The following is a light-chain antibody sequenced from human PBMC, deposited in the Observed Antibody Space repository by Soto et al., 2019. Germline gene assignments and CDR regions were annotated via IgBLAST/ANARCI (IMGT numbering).Light chain of an antibody. CDR3: QHYNSYSEA. Sequence: EVVMTQTPAPLLGAPGERANLFCRASQSVSSNLAWYQQKPGQAPRLLIYGASTRATGIPARFSGSGSGTEFTLTISSLQSEDFATYYCQHYNSYSEAFGQGTKVAIK. V-gene: IGKV3-15*01. CDR1: QSVSSN. J-gene: IGKJ1*01. CDR2: GAS.